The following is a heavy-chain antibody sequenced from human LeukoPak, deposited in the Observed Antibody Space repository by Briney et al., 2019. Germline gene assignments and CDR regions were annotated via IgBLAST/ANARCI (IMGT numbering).Heavy chain of an antibody. CDR3: ARERHIAVEYYFDY. CDR2: IYYSGST. Sequence: PSETLSLTCTVSGGSISSYYWSWIRQPPGKGLEWIGYIYYSGSTNYNTSLKSRVTISVDTSKNQFSLKLSSVTAADTAVYYCARERHIAVEYYFDYWGQGTLVTVSS. CDR1: GGSISSYY. J-gene: IGHJ4*02. V-gene: IGHV4-59*01. D-gene: IGHD6-19*01.